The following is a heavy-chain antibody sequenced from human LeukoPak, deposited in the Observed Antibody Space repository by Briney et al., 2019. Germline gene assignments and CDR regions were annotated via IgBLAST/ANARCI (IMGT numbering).Heavy chain of an antibody. J-gene: IGHJ2*01. V-gene: IGHV1-2*02. CDR3: ARVPQWLAPPLSWYFDL. CDR1: GYTFTGYY. CDR2: INPNSGST. Sequence: GASVKVSCKASGYTFTGYYMHWVRQAPGQGLEWMGWINPNSGSTNYAQKFQGRVTMTRDTSISTASMELSRLRSADTAVYYCARVPQWLAPPLSWYFDLWGRGTLVTVSS. D-gene: IGHD6-19*01.